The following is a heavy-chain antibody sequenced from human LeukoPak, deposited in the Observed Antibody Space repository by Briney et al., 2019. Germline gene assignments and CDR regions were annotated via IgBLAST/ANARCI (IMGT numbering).Heavy chain of an antibody. D-gene: IGHD2-15*01. CDR2: ISYDGSNK. CDR3: AGWRGYCSGGSCYSVY. Sequence: GGSLRLSCAASGFTFSSYGMHWVRQAPGKGLEWVAFISYDGSNKYYADSVKGRFTISRDNSKNTLYLQMNSLRAEDTAVYYCAGWRGYCSGGSCYSVYWGQGTLVTVSS. J-gene: IGHJ4*02. V-gene: IGHV3-30*03. CDR1: GFTFSSYG.